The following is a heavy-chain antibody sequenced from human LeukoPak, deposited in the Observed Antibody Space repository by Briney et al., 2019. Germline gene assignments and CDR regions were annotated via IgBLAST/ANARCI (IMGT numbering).Heavy chain of an antibody. J-gene: IGHJ4*02. CDR2: IYYSGST. D-gene: IGHD1-26*01. CDR1: GGSISSSNYY. V-gene: IGHV4-39*07. Sequence: SETLSLTCTVSGGSISSSNYYWGWIRQPPGKGLEWIGSIYYSGSTYYNPSLKSRVTISVDTSKNQFSLKLSSVTAADTAVYYCARVGALRYIDYWGQGTLVTVSS. CDR3: ARVGALRYIDY.